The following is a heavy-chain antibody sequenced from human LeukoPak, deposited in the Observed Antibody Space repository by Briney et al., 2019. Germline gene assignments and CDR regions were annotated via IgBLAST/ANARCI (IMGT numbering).Heavy chain of an antibody. Sequence: GGSLRLSCVASGFIFSHYGMHWVRQAPGMGLEWVAVIWLDGGQTHYPDSVKGRFTISRDNSKNTLYLQVGNLRSDDTAVYYCVRGSGGNGYGYWGDYWGQGTLVTVSP. CDR1: GFIFSHYG. V-gene: IGHV3-33*01. J-gene: IGHJ4*02. CDR3: VRGSGGNGYGYWGDY. D-gene: IGHD5-12*01. CDR2: IWLDGGQT.